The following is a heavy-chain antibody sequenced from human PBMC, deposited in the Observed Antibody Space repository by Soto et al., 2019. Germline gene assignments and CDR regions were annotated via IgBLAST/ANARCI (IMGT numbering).Heavy chain of an antibody. CDR3: ARSHGVNYYYYGMDV. D-gene: IGHD2-8*01. J-gene: IGHJ6*02. Sequence: QVQLVQSGAEEKKPGASVKVSCKASGYTFTSYAMHWVRQAPGQRLEWMGWINAGNGNTKYSQKFQGRVTITRDTSASTAYMELSSLRSEDTAVYYCARSHGVNYYYYGMDVWGQGTTVTVSS. CDR1: GYTFTSYA. V-gene: IGHV1-3*05. CDR2: INAGNGNT.